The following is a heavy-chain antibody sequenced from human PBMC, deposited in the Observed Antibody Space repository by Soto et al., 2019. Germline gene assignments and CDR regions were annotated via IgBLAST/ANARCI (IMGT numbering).Heavy chain of an antibody. V-gene: IGHV3-23*01. Sequence: GGSLRLSCAASGFTFSSYAMSWVRQAPGKGLEWVSAISGSGGSTYYADSVKGRLTISRDNSKNTLYLQMNSLRAEDTAVYYCAKRGTYCTNGVCYANFDYWGQGTLVTVSS. CDR2: ISGSGGST. D-gene: IGHD2-8*01. CDR1: GFTFSSYA. CDR3: AKRGTYCTNGVCYANFDY. J-gene: IGHJ4*02.